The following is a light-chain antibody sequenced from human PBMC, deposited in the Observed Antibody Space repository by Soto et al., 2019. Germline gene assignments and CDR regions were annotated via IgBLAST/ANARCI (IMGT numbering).Light chain of an antibody. CDR2: KAS. V-gene: IGKV1-5*03. Sequence: DIQMTQSPSTLSASVGDRVTITCRASESIDSWLAWHQQKPGRAPKLLISKASSLESGVPSRFSGSGFGTEFTLTISRLQPDDFATYYCQQYNSYRAFVQGTKVEI. J-gene: IGKJ1*01. CDR1: ESIDSW. CDR3: QQYNSYRA.